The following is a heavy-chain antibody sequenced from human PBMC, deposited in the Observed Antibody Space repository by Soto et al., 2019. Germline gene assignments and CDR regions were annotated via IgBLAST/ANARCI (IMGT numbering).Heavy chain of an antibody. CDR1: GFTFSSYA. CDR3: AKTYIVVVTASPVDY. J-gene: IGHJ4*02. D-gene: IGHD2-21*02. Sequence: EVQLLESGGGLVQPGGSLRLSCAASGFTFSSYAMSWVRQAPGKGLEWVSAISGSGGSTYYAGSVKGRFTISRDNSKNTLYLQINSLRAEDTAVYYCAKTYIVVVTASPVDYWGQGTLVTVSS. V-gene: IGHV3-23*01. CDR2: ISGSGGST.